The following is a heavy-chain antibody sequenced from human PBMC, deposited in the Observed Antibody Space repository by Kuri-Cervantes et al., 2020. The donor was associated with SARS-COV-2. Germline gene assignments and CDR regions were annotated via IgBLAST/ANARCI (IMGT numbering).Heavy chain of an antibody. CDR3: TRLGGSRAIAAAATGWFDP. CDR1: GFTFSSSA. Sequence: GGSLRLSGAAPGFTFSSSARHWVRQASGKGLEWVGRIRTKANNYATAYAAWVKGRFTISRDDSKNTAYLQMNSLKTEDTAVYYCTRLGGSRAIAAAATGWFDPWGQGTLVTVSS. D-gene: IGHD6-13*01. V-gene: IGHV3-73*01. CDR2: IRTKANNYAT. J-gene: IGHJ5*02.